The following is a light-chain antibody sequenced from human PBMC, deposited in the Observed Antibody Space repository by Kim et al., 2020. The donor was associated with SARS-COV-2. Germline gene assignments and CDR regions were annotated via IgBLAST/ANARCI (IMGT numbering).Light chain of an antibody. V-gene: IGLV3-1*01. CDR2: ENF. CDR3: QAWHSDSMV. CDR1: DLGDKY. J-gene: IGLJ3*02. Sequence: SYELTQPPSLSVSPGQAANIACSGDDLGDKYVCWYLQKPGQPPVLLIYENFKRPSGIPERFSGSNSGNTATLTISGTQAMDEADYYCQAWHSDSMVFGGGTQRTVL.